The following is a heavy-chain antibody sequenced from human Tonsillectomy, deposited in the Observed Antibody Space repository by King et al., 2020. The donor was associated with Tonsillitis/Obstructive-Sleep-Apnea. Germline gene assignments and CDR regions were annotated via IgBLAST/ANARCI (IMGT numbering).Heavy chain of an antibody. CDR2: IYTSGST. CDR3: AREEYCSSTSCQGRCFDP. D-gene: IGHD2-2*01. CDR1: GGSISSYY. V-gene: IGHV4-4*07. Sequence: VQLQESGPGLVKPSETLSLTCTVSGGSISSYYWSWIRQPAGKGLEWIGRIYTSGSTNYNPSLKSRVTMSVDTSKNQFSLKLSSVTAADTAVYYCAREEYCSSTSCQGRCFDPWGQGTLVTVSS. J-gene: IGHJ5*02.